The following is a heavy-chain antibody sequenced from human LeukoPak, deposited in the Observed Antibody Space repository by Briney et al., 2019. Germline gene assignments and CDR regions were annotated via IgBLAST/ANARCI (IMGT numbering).Heavy chain of an antibody. CDR3: AVGYCSGGSCLDAFDI. CDR1: GYTFTSYA. D-gene: IGHD2-15*01. Sequence: ASVTVSCKASGYTFTSYAMHWVRQAPGQRLEWMGWINAGNGNTKYSQKFQGRVTITRDTSASTAYMELSSLRSEDTAVYYCAVGYCSGGSCLDAFDIWGQGTMVTVSS. J-gene: IGHJ3*02. V-gene: IGHV1-3*01. CDR2: INAGNGNT.